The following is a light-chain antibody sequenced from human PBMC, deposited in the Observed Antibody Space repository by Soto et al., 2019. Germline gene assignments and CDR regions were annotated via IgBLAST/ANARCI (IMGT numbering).Light chain of an antibody. CDR3: AAWDGSLNGWV. J-gene: IGLJ3*02. Sequence: QYVLTQPTSASGTPGQRVTISCSGSSSNIGSDNVNWYQQLPLTAPKLLIYDNNKRPSGVPDRFSGSKSGTSASLAISGLQSEDEADYYCAAWDGSLNGWVFGGGTKLTVL. CDR1: SSNIGSDN. CDR2: DNN. V-gene: IGLV1-44*01.